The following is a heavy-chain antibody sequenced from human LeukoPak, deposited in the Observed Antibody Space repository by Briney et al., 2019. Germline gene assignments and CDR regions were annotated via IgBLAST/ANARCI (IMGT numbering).Heavy chain of an antibody. D-gene: IGHD3-22*01. V-gene: IGHV4-59*12. Sequence: SETLSLTCTVSGGSISSYYWSWIRQPPGKGLEWIGYIYYSGSTNYNPSLKSRVTISVDTSKNQFSLKLSSVTAADTAVYYCARAGNYYDRSGYGAFDIWGQGTMVTVSS. CDR2: IYYSGST. CDR3: ARAGNYYDRSGYGAFDI. J-gene: IGHJ3*02. CDR1: GGSISSYY.